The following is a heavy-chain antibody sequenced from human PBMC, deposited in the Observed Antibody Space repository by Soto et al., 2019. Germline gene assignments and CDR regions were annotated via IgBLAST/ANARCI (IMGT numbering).Heavy chain of an antibody. V-gene: IGHV5-51*01. CDR3: ARRLRAARRGGYYFDY. CDR1: GYIFTRFW. J-gene: IGHJ4*02. D-gene: IGHD6-6*01. Sequence: GESLKISCQASGYIFTRFWIGWVRQMPGKGLEWMGIIYPGDSDTKYSLSFQGQVTMSVDKSINTAYLQWSSLEASDTAIYYCARRLRAARRGGYYFDYLGLGTLVTVSS. CDR2: IYPGDSDT.